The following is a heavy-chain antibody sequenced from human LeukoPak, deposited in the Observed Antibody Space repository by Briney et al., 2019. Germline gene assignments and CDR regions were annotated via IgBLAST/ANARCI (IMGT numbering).Heavy chain of an antibody. V-gene: IGHV1-46*01. D-gene: IGHD1-26*01. CDR2: INPSGDNT. CDR1: GYIFTTYY. CDR3: AMDRTDPKSGSYRESDY. Sequence: GASVKVSCKASGYIFTTYYVHWVRQAPGQGLEWMGIINPSGDNTTYAQKFQGRVTMTRDTSTRTVYMELSSLRSEDTAVYYCAMDRTDPKSGSYRESDYWGQGTLVTVSS. J-gene: IGHJ4*02.